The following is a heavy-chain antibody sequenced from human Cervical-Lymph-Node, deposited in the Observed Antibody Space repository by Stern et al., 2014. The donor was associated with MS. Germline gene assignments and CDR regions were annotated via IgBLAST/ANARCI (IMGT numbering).Heavy chain of an antibody. V-gene: IGHV1-46*01. Sequence: QVQLVQSGPEVKKPGASVRVSCKASGNTFTSHYMHWVRQAPGQGLAWMGLIDPSTGSSVYAQRFQGRVAMTMDTSSTSIYLEMISLTSEETALYYCARDVARKYYFDSWGEGTLVTVSS. J-gene: IGHJ4*02. CDR2: IDPSTGSS. D-gene: IGHD2-21*01. CDR1: GNTFTSHY. CDR3: ARDVARKYYFDS.